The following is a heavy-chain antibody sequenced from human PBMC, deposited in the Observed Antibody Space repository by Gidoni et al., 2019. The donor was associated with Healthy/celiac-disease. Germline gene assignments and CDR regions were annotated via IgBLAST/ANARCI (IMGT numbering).Heavy chain of an antibody. CDR2: IWYDGSNK. Sequence: QVQLVESGGGVVQPGRSLRLSCAASGFTFSSYGMHWVRQAPGKGLEWVAVIWYDGSNKYYADSVKGRFTISRDNSKNTLYLQMNSLRAEDTAVYYCARDKDGLYGMDVWGQGTTVTVSS. V-gene: IGHV3-33*01. J-gene: IGHJ6*02. CDR3: ARDKDGLYGMDV. D-gene: IGHD4-17*01. CDR1: GFTFSSYG.